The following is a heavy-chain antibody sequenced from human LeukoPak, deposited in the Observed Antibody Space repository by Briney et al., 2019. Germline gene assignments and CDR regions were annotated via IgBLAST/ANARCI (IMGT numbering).Heavy chain of an antibody. CDR3: ARETSGSAGY. J-gene: IGHJ4*02. D-gene: IGHD5-12*01. CDR2: IYGSGST. CDR1: GFTVSSNY. V-gene: IGHV3-53*01. Sequence: GGSLRLSCAASGFTVSSNYMSWARQAPGKGLEWVSVIYGSGSTYYTDSVKGRFTISRDSSKNTLYLQMNSLRDGDTAVYYCARETSGSAGYWGQGTLVTVSS.